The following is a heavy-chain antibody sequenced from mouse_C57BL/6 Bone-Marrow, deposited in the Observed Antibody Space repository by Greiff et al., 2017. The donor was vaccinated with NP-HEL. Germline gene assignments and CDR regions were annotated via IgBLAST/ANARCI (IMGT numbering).Heavy chain of an antibody. J-gene: IGHJ4*01. CDR3: TGARFYAMDY. CDR2: IRLKSDNYAT. V-gene: IGHV6-3*01. CDR1: GFTFSNYW. Sequence: EVKVEESGGGLVQPGGSMKLSCVASGFTFSNYWMNWVRQSPEKGLEWVAQIRLKSDNYATHYAESVKGRFTISRDDSKSSVYLQMNNLRAEDTGIYYCTGARFYAMDYWGQGTSVTVSS.